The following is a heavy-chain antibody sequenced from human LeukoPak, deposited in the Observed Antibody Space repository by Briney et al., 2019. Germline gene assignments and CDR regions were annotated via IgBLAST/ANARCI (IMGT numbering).Heavy chain of an antibody. J-gene: IGHJ6*03. V-gene: IGHV5-51*01. D-gene: IGHD1-1*01. CDR1: GYSFTSYW. CDR3: ARQVELERLAYYMDV. Sequence: GESLKISCKGSGYSFTSYWIGWVRQMPGKGLEWMGIIYPGDSDTRYGPSFQDQVIISADKSISTAYLQWSSLKASDTAMYYCARQVELERLAYYMDVWGKGTTVTVSS. CDR2: IYPGDSDT.